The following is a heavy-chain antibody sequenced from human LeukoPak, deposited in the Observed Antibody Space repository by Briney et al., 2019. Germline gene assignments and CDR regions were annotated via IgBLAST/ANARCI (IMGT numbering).Heavy chain of an antibody. V-gene: IGHV3-21*01. CDR1: GFTFSSYS. CDR3: AKDFDPTGSYYTSSFDY. Sequence: GGSLRLSCAASGFTFSSYSMNWVRQAPGKGLEWVSSISSSSSYIYYADSVKGRFTISRDNAKNSLYLQMNSLRAEDTAVYYCAKDFDPTGSYYTSSFDYWGQGTLVTVSS. J-gene: IGHJ4*02. D-gene: IGHD3-10*01. CDR2: ISSSSSYI.